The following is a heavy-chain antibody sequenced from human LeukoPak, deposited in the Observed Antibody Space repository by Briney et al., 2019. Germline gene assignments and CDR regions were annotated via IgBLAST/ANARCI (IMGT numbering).Heavy chain of an antibody. CDR3: ARHGSGSGRYYYFDY. CDR2: IYYSEST. V-gene: IGHV4-39*01. CDR1: GGSISSSSYY. D-gene: IGHD3-10*01. J-gene: IGHJ4*02. Sequence: PSETLSLTCTVSGGSISSSSYYWGWIRQSPGTGLEWIGTIYYSESTCYNPSLKSRVTISEDTSKNQFSLKVTSVTAADTAVYSCARHGSGSGRYYYFDYWGQGTLVTVSS.